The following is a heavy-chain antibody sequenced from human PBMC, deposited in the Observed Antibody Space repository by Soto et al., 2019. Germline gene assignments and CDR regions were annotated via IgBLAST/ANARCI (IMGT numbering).Heavy chain of an antibody. CDR3: ARGILGSGTANDH. Sequence: EVQLVESGGGLVQPGGSLILSCAASGFTFSNYWMVWVRQAPRKGLVWVSRIIGDGLYTTYADSVKGRFTISRDNAKNTVYLQRSSLRVEDTAVYYCARGILGSGTANDHWGQGTLVTVSS. V-gene: IGHV3-74*03. CDR2: IIGDGLYT. CDR1: GFTFSNYW. D-gene: IGHD3-10*01. J-gene: IGHJ4*02.